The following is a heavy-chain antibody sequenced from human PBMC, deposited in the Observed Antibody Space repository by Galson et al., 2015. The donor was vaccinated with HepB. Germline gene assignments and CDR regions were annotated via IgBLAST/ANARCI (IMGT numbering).Heavy chain of an antibody. CDR2: ISSSSSTI. CDR3: ASGYDSYDY. D-gene: IGHD3-22*01. Sequence: SLRLSCAASGFTFSSYSMNWVRQAPGKGLEWVSYISSSSSTIYYADSVKGRFTISRDNAKNSLYLQMNSLRAEDTAVYHCASGYDSYDYWGQGTLVTVSS. CDR1: GFTFSSYS. V-gene: IGHV3-48*01. J-gene: IGHJ4*02.